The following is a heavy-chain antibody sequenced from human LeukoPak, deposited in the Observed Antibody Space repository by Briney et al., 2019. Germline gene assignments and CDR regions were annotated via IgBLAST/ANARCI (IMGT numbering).Heavy chain of an antibody. J-gene: IGHJ4*02. V-gene: IGHV5-51*01. CDR1: GYRFTSYW. D-gene: IGHD7-27*01. Sequence: GASLKISCKGSGYRFTSYWIGWVRQMPGKGLEWMGIIYPGDSDTRYSPSFQGQVTISADKSISTAYLQWSSLKASDTAMYYCARQSASLGSYYFDYWGQGTLVTVSS. CDR3: ARQSASLGSYYFDY. CDR2: IYPGDSDT.